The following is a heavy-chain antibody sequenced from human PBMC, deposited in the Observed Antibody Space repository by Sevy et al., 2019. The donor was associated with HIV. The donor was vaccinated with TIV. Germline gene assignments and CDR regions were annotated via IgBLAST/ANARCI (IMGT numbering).Heavy chain of an antibody. CDR3: VKDVGVGSTRRYADY. D-gene: IGHD1-26*01. Sequence: GVSLRLSCAASGFSFRTYAMHWVRQAPGKGLEWVAGIWYDGSNENHADSVKGRFTISRDNSKNTLYLQMNSLRAEDTAVYYCVKDVGVGSTRRYADYWGQGTLVTVSS. V-gene: IGHV3-33*06. J-gene: IGHJ4*02. CDR1: GFSFRTYA. CDR2: IWYDGSNE.